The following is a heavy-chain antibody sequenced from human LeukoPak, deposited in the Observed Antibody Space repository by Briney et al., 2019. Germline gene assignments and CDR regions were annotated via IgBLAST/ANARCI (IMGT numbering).Heavy chain of an antibody. CDR3: ARARRWNAAVEGWWFDP. J-gene: IGHJ5*02. Sequence: SETLSLTCTVSGGSISGSSYYWGWIRQPPGKGLEWIGSVYHTGSTNYNPSLKSRVTISVDTSKNQFSLKLSSVTAADTAVYYCARARRWNAAVEGWWFDPWGQGTQVTVSS. CDR1: GGSISGSSYY. V-gene: IGHV4-39*07. D-gene: IGHD1-1*01. CDR2: VYHTGST.